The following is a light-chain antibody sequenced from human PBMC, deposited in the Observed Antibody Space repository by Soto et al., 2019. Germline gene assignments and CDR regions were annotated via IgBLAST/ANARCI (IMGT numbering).Light chain of an antibody. CDR3: QQYYSYPLT. V-gene: IGKV1-9*01. Sequence: DVQLTQSPSSLSASVGDRVTITCRASQSISSYLHWYQQKPGKAPKLLIYAASTLQSGVPSRFSGSGSGTDFTLTISCLQSEDFATYYCQQYYSYPLTFGGGTKVDIK. CDR2: AAS. CDR1: QSISSY. J-gene: IGKJ4*01.